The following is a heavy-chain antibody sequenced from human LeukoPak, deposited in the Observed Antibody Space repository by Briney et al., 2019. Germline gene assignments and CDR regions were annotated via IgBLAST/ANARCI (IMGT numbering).Heavy chain of an antibody. J-gene: IGHJ4*02. CDR3: AKESLYYDFDY. Sequence: GGSLRPSCVASGFIVNSYGMHWARQAPGKGLEWVAVLSSDGSNKYYADSVKGRFTISRDISKNTLYLQMNSLRADDTALYYCAKESLYYDFDYWGQGTLVTVSS. CDR1: GFIVNSYG. V-gene: IGHV3-30*18. CDR2: LSSDGSNK. D-gene: IGHD3-10*01.